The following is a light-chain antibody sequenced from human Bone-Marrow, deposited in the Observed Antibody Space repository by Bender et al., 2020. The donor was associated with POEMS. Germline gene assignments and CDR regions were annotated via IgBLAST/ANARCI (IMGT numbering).Light chain of an antibody. CDR2: EVN. CDR3: NSYAHSNYYVV. V-gene: IGLV2-8*01. Sequence: QSALTQPASVSGSPGQSVTISCTGTSSDVGASNYVSWYQQHPGKAPKLILYEVNRRPSGVPDRFSGSKSGNTASLTVSGLQTDDEADYYCNSYAHSNYYVVFGGGTKLTVL. CDR1: SSDVGASNY. J-gene: IGLJ2*01.